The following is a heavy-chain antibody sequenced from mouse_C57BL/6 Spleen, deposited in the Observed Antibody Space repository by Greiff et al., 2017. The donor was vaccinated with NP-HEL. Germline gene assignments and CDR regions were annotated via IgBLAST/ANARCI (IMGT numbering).Heavy chain of an antibody. CDR1: GYAFSSYW. V-gene: IGHV1-80*01. Sequence: VQLQQSGAELVKPGASVKISCKASGYAFSSYWMNWVKQRPGKGLEWIGQIYPGDGDTNYNGKFKGKATLTADKSSSTAYMQLSSLTSEDSAVYFCARGGYGYDRGVDYWGQGTTLTVSS. J-gene: IGHJ2*01. CDR3: ARGGYGYDRGVDY. CDR2: IYPGDGDT. D-gene: IGHD2-2*01.